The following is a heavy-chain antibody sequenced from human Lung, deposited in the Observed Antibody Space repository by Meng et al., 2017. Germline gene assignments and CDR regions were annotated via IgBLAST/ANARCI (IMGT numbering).Heavy chain of an antibody. CDR1: GGSFSGYY. D-gene: IGHD6-19*01. Sequence: QVRLPQWGAGLLKPSATLSLTCAVYGGSFSGYYWSWIRQPPGKGLEWIGEIIDSGSTNYNPSLKSRVTISVDTSKNQFSLRVASVTAADRAVYYCVRRTYSSGWYFDYWGQGTLVTVSS. J-gene: IGHJ4*02. CDR2: IIDSGST. CDR3: VRRTYSSGWYFDY. V-gene: IGHV4-34*02.